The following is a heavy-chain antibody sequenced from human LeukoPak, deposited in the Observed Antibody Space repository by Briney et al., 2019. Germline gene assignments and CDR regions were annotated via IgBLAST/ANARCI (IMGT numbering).Heavy chain of an antibody. CDR1: GYTFTGEF. J-gene: IGHJ4*02. V-gene: IGHV1-2*02. CDR2: INPNSGGT. D-gene: IGHD5-24*01. Sequence: ASVKVSCKAPGYTFTGEFIHWVRQAPGQGPECMGWINPNSGGTTYAQKFQGRVTMTRDTSISTAYMELNRLTSDDTALYYCAGTTDGNNGPVYWGQGTLVTVSS. CDR3: AGTTDGNNGPVY.